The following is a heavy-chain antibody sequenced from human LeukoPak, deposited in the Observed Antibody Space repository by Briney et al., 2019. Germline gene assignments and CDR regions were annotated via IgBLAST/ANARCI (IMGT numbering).Heavy chain of an antibody. J-gene: IGHJ4*02. CDR3: ARDGLDGYNSGWYPEY. Sequence: PCGCLRLSCAPSGFTFSSYSMHWVRQAPGKGLEWVSSISSSSSYIYYADSVKGRFTISRDNAKNSLYLQMNSLRGEDTAVYYCARDGLDGYNSGWYPEYWGQGTLVTVSS. V-gene: IGHV3-21*01. CDR1: GFTFSSYS. CDR2: ISSSSSYI. D-gene: IGHD6-19*01.